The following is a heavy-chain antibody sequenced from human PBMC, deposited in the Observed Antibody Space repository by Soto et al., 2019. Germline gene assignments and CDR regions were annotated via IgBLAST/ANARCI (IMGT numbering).Heavy chain of an antibody. V-gene: IGHV4-30-2*01. CDR3: ARDRVYGMDV. CDR2: IYHSGST. CDR1: GGSISSGGYS. D-gene: IGHD3-10*01. J-gene: IGHJ6*02. Sequence: PSETLCLTCAVSGGSISSGGYSWSWIRQPPGKGLEWIGYIYHSGSTYYNPSLKSRVTISVDRSKNHFSLKLSSVTAADTAVYYCARDRVYGMDVWGRGTTVTVSS.